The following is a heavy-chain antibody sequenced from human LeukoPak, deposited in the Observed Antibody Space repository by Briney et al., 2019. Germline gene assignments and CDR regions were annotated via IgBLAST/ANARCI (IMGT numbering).Heavy chain of an antibody. CDR2: ISSSSSYI. D-gene: IGHD3-9*01. Sequence: GGSLRLSCAASGFTFSSYSMNWVRQAPGKGLEWVSSISSSSSYIYYADSVKGRFTISRDNAKNSLYLQMNSLRAEDTAVYYCARDDILTGQPWSYWGQGTLVTVSS. CDR1: GFTFSSYS. J-gene: IGHJ4*02. CDR3: ARDDILTGQPWSY. V-gene: IGHV3-21*01.